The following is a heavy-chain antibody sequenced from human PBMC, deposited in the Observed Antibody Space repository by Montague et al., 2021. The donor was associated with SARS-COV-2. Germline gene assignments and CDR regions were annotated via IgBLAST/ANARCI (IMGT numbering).Heavy chain of an antibody. CDR2: IYSSGST. Sequence: TLSLTCTVSGGSVTSTTYYWSWFRQRPGRGLEWVGFIYSSGSTAYSPSLENRLTMSIDTSKNQFSLRLTSATAADTADYYCAKGSGYPWGRGTRVAVSS. D-gene: IGHD6-25*01. CDR1: GGSVTSTTYY. J-gene: IGHJ2*01. CDR3: AKGSGYP. V-gene: IGHV4-31*03.